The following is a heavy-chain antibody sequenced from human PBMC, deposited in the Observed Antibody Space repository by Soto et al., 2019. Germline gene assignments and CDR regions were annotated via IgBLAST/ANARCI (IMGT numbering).Heavy chain of an antibody. J-gene: IGHJ4*02. V-gene: IGHV3-74*01. Sequence: HPGGSLRLSCAASRFAFSQYWMHWVRQVPGKGLVWVSRINSDGSSTSYADSVRGRFSVSRDNAKNTLFLQMNNLRAEDTAIYYCDTIYRDDFWGQGTRVTVAS. CDR1: RFAFSQYW. CDR3: DTIYRDDF. D-gene: IGHD5-12*01. CDR2: INSDGSST.